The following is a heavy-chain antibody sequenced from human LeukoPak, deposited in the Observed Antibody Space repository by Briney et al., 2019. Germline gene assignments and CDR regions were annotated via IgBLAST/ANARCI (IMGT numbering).Heavy chain of an antibody. CDR3: AKVFYSDSYFDS. Sequence: GGSLRLSCATSGFIFDDYTMHWVRQVPGKGPEWVSLITWDGETTHYADSVRGRFTISRDNSKNSLYLQMNSLRTEDTAVYYCAKVFYSDSYFDSWGQGTLVIVSS. J-gene: IGHJ4*02. D-gene: IGHD2/OR15-2a*01. CDR2: ITWDGETT. CDR1: GFIFDDYT. V-gene: IGHV3-43*01.